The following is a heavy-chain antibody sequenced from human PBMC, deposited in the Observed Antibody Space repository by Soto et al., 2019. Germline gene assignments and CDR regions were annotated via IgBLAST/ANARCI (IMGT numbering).Heavy chain of an antibody. CDR2: IYHSGST. J-gene: IGHJ4*02. V-gene: IGHV4-30-2*01. D-gene: IGHD6-6*01. Sequence: QLQLQESGSGLVKPSQTLSLTCAVSGGSISSGGSFWSWIRQPPGKGLEWIGYIYHSGSTYYNPSLKSRVTISVDRSKIQFSLKLSSVTAADTAVYYCAGGIAARPLGYWGQGTLVTVSS. CDR1: GGSISSGGSF. CDR3: AGGIAARPLGY.